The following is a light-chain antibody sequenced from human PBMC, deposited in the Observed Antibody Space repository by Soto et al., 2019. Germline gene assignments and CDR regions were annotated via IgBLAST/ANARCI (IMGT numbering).Light chain of an antibody. CDR3: QSADSSGTYPGNVV. J-gene: IGLJ2*01. V-gene: IGLV3-25*03. CDR2: KDS. Sequence: SYELTQPPSVSVSPGQTARITCSGDALPKQYAYWYQQKPGQAPVLVIYKDSERPSGIPERFSGSSSGTTVTLTISGVQAEDEADYYCQSADSSGTYPGNVVFGGGTQLTVL. CDR1: ALPKQY.